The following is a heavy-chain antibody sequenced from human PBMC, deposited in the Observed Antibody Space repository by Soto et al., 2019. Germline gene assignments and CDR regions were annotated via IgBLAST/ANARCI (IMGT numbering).Heavy chain of an antibody. CDR1: GFTFSSYA. CDR3: AKPSVPRPRKTVAFDL. J-gene: IGHJ5*01. CDR2: ISGSGGST. V-gene: IGHV3-23*01. Sequence: EVQLLESGGGLVQPGGSLRLSCAASGFTFSSYAMSWVSQAPGKWLEWVTAISGSGGSTYYADSVKARFTFSRDNSKNARYLQMNSLRAEETAVYYCAKPSVPRPRKTVAFDLWGQGTRVTVSS. D-gene: IGHD4-17*01.